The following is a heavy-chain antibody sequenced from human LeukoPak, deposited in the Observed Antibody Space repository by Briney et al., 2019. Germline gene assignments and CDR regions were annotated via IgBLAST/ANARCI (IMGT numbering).Heavy chain of an antibody. V-gene: IGHV4-59*08. CDR3: AGAREFGREGMWN. CDR1: GGSISSFY. D-gene: IGHD4/OR15-4a*01. J-gene: IGHJ4*02. Sequence: SETLSLTCTVSGGSISSFYWSWIRQPPGKGLEWIGSIYYSGSTNYNPSLKSRVTISVDTSKNQFSLKLSSVTAADTAVYYCAGAREFGREGMWNWGQGTLVTVSS. CDR2: IYYSGST.